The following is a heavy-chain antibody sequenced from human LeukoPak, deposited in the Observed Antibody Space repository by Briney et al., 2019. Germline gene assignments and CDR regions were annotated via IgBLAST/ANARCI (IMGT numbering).Heavy chain of an antibody. Sequence: PSETLSLTCTVSGGSISSSSYYWGWIRQPPGKGLEWIGSIYYSGSTYYNPSLKSRVTISVDTSKNQFSLKLSSVTAADTAVYYCARLRHDYSNPQTDYYYYYYMDVWGKGTTVTVSS. CDR2: IYYSGST. CDR3: ARLRHDYSNPQTDYYYYYYMDV. J-gene: IGHJ6*03. CDR1: GGSISSSSYY. D-gene: IGHD4-11*01. V-gene: IGHV4-39*01.